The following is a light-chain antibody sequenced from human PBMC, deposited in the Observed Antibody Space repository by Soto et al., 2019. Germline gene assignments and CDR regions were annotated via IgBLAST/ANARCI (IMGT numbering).Light chain of an antibody. CDR1: GANIGSNT. Sequence: QSVLTQPPSASGTPGQRGTISCSGSGANIGSNTVDWYQQLPGTAPKLLIYSNNQRTSGVPDRFSGSKSGTSVSLAISGLQSEDEAEYYCAAWDDSLNGRLFGTGTKLTVL. CDR2: SNN. V-gene: IGLV1-44*01. CDR3: AAWDDSLNGRL. J-gene: IGLJ1*01.